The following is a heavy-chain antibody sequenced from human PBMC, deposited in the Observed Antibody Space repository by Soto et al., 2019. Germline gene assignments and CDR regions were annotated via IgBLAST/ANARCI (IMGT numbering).Heavy chain of an antibody. CDR2: IYYSGST. D-gene: IGHD3-22*01. J-gene: IGHJ4*02. CDR1: GGSVSSGSYY. Sequence: SETLSLTCAVSGGSVSSGSYYWSWIRQPPGKGLEWIGYIYYSGSTNYNPSLKSRFTISVDTSKNQFSLKLSSVTAADTAVYYCATLWDFYDSSGYYPDRIFDYWGQGTLVTVSS. CDR3: ATLWDFYDSSGYYPDRIFDY. V-gene: IGHV4-61*01.